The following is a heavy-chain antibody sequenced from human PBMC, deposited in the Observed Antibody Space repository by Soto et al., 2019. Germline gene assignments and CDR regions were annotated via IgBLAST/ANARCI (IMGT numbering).Heavy chain of an antibody. J-gene: IGHJ6*02. D-gene: IGHD6-6*01. CDR3: ARASPPAPVYSSSYYYYYGMDV. Sequence: PSETLSLTCTVSGGSVSSGSYYRSWIRQPPGKGLEWIGYIYYSGSTNYNPSLKSRVTISVDTSKNQFSLKLSSVTAADTAVYYCARASPPAPVYSSSYYYYYGMDVWGQGTTVTV. CDR1: GGSVSSGSYY. V-gene: IGHV4-61*01. CDR2: IYYSGST.